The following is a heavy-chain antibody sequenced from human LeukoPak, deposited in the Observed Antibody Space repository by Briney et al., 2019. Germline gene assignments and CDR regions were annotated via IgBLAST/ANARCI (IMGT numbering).Heavy chain of an antibody. D-gene: IGHD4/OR15-4a*01. Sequence: ASVKVSCKASGYTFTTYYMHWVRQAPGQGLEWMGIINPSGGSTSYAQKFQGRITMTTDTSTSTAYMELRSLRSDDTAVYYCARGRYSAYPTALDYWGQGTLVTVSS. CDR2: INPSGGST. J-gene: IGHJ4*02. CDR3: ARGRYSAYPTALDY. CDR1: GYTFTTYY. V-gene: IGHV1-46*01.